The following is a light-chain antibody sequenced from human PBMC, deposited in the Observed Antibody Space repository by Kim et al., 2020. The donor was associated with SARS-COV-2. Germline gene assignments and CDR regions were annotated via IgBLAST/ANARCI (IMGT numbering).Light chain of an antibody. J-gene: IGLJ3*02. CDR2: HDN. Sequence: GQRVRISCSVRSSNVGRHFVNWYPHLPGTAPKVFIYHDNQGPSGVPDRFSGSRSGTSASLAISGLQSEDEADYYCATWDVTLNGWVFGGGTQLTVL. CDR3: ATWDVTLNGWV. V-gene: IGLV1-44*01. CDR1: SSNVGRHF.